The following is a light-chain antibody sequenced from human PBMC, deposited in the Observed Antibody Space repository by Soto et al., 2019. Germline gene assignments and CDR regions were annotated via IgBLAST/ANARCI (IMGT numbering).Light chain of an antibody. CDR2: GAF. Sequence: IQMTQSPSSLSASAGDRVTITCRTSQSISNFLNWYQQQPGKAPKLLIYGAFSLQSGVPSRCSGSGSGTDFTLTISSLQPEDFATYYCXQSYSAPQVTFGGGTKVDIK. CDR3: XQSYSAPQVT. V-gene: IGKV1-39*01. J-gene: IGKJ4*01. CDR1: QSISNF.